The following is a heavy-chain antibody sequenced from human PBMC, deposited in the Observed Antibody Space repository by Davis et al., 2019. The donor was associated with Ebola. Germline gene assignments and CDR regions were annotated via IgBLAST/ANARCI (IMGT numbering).Heavy chain of an antibody. CDR2: IYYSGST. V-gene: IGHV4-59*08. J-gene: IGHJ3*02. Sequence: SETLSLTCAVYGGSFSGYYWSWIRQPPGKGLEWIGYIYYSGSTNYNPSLKSRVTISVDTSKNQFSLKLSSVTAADTAVYYCARAPSIGGYDDAFDIWGQGTMVTVSS. CDR1: GGSFSGYY. CDR3: ARAPSIGGYDDAFDI. D-gene: IGHD3-22*01.